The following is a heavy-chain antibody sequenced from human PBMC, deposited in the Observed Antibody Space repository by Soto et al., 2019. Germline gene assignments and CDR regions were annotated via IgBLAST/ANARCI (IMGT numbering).Heavy chain of an antibody. V-gene: IGHV4-4*07. D-gene: IGHD1-7*01. CDR3: ARDRGIGTSDSDY. Sequence: PETLSLTCVVSGGSITSYHWSWIRQPAGKGLEWIGRIHSSEPTNYNPSLKSRVSMSVDTSKNLYSLKVTSVTAADTAVYYCARDRGIGTSDSDYWGQRILVTVSS. CDR2: IHSSEPT. J-gene: IGHJ4*02. CDR1: GGSITSYH.